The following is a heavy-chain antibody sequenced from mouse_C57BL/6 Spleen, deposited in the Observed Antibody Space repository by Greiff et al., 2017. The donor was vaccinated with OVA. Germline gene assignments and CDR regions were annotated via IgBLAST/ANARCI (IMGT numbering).Heavy chain of an antibody. CDR1: GFTFSDYY. CDR2: INYDGSST. J-gene: IGHJ2*01. D-gene: IGHD3-2*02. CDR3: ARDQLRPYFDY. V-gene: IGHV5-16*01. Sequence: EVKLVESEGGLVQPGSSMKLSCTASGFTFSDYYMAWVRQVPEKGLEWVANINYDGSSTYYLDSLKSRFIISRDNAKNILYLQMSSLKSEDTATYYCARDQLRPYFDYWGKGTTLTVSS.